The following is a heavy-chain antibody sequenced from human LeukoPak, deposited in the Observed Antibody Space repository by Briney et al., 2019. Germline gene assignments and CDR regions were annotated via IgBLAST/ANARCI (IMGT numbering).Heavy chain of an antibody. CDR2: ISYDGSNK. CDR3: AKVQRRIVGATRNFDY. CDR1: GFTFSSYA. J-gene: IGHJ4*02. V-gene: IGHV3-30-3*01. D-gene: IGHD1-26*01. Sequence: SGGSLRLSCAASGFTFSSYAMHWVRQAPGKGLEWVAVISYDGSNKYYADSVKGRFTISRDNSKNTLYLQMNSLRAEDTAVYYCAKVQRRIVGATRNFDYWGQGTLVTVSS.